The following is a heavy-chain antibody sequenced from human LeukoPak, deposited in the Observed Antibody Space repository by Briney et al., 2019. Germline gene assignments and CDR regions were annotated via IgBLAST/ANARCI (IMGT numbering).Heavy chain of an antibody. V-gene: IGHV3-30*02. J-gene: IGHJ4*02. CDR1: GFTFSSYG. CDR3: AKSGLSRFDY. Sequence: GGSLRLSCAASGFTFSSYGMYWVRQAPGKGLEWVAFIRYDGSNKYYADSVKGRFTISRDNSKNTLSLQMNSLRAEDTAVYYCAKSGLSRFDYWGQGTLVTVSS. D-gene: IGHD4/OR15-4a*01. CDR2: IRYDGSNK.